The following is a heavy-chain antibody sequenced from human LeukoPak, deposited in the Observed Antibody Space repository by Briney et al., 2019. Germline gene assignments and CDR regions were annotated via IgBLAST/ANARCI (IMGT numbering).Heavy chain of an antibody. CDR3: ARIGDDYSFDK. CDR2: IYTSGTT. Sequence: SETLSLTCTVSGVSISSYFCSWILEPAGKGLEWIGHIYTSGTTNYNPPLKSRVTISVDKSKNQFSLKLTSVTAADTAVYYCARIGDDYSFDKWGQGTMVTVSS. J-gene: IGHJ3*02. V-gene: IGHV4-4*07. CDR1: GVSISSYF. D-gene: IGHD2-21*02.